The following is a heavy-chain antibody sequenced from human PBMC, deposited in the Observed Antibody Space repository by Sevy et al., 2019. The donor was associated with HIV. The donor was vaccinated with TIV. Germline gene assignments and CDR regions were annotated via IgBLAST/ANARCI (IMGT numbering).Heavy chain of an antibody. CDR1: GYSFTNFD. CDR2: MNPNNGNT. V-gene: IGHV1-8*01. D-gene: IGHD3-3*01. J-gene: IGHJ6*02. CDR3: ARARLDYEFWSGSYFSRAPWGYKYYAMDV. Sequence: ASVKVSCKAAGYSFTNFDINWVRQATGQGLEWMGWMNPNNGNTHYAQKFQGRVTMTRSSSANTAYMELNSLTSEDTALYYCARARLDYEFWSGSYFSRAPWGYKYYAMDVWGQGTTVTVSS.